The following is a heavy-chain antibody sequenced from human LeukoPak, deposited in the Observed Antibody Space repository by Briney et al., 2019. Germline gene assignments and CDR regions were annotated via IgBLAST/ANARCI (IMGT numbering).Heavy chain of an antibody. CDR1: GFTFSSYA. CDR2: FSGSGDNT. CDR3: ARGAPAGPFDAFDI. J-gene: IGHJ3*02. Sequence: GGSLRLSCAASGFTFSSYAMSWVRQAPGKGLEWVSGFSGSGDNTYYAEYVRGRFTISRDNSKNTLYLQMNSLRAEDTAVYYCARGAPAGPFDAFDIWGQGTMVTVSS. V-gene: IGHV3-23*01. D-gene: IGHD6-13*01.